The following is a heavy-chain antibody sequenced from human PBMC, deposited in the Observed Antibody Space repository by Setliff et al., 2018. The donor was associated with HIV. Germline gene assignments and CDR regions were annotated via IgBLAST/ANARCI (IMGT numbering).Heavy chain of an antibody. CDR2: IYYSGTT. J-gene: IGHJ3*02. CDR1: GGSIWNYY. Sequence: SETLSLTCTVSGGSIWNYYWSWIRQPLGKGLEWIGTIYYSGTTYYNPSLKSRVTISVDTSKNHFSLKLSSVTAADTAVYYCARHQVIPTVIGAFDIWGQGTAVTVSS. D-gene: IGHD3-16*02. CDR3: ARHQVIPTVIGAFDI. V-gene: IGHV4-39*01.